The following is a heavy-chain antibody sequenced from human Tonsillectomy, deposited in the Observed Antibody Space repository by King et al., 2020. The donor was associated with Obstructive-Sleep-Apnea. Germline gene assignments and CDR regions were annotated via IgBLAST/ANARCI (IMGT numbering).Heavy chain of an antibody. CDR1: GFTFDDYA. D-gene: IGHD6-19*01. V-gene: IGHV3-9*01. Sequence: VQLVESGGGLVQPGRSLRLSCVASGFTFDDYAMHWVRQAPGKGLDWVSGISWNSGSIGYVDSLKGRFTISRDNVKKSLYLQMNSLRVEDTALYYCAKDKDSSGWYADYWGQGTLVTVSS. CDR3: AKDKDSSGWYADY. CDR2: ISWNSGSI. J-gene: IGHJ4*02.